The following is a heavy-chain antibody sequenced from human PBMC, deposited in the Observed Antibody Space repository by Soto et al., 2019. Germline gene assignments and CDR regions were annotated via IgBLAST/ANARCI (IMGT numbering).Heavy chain of an antibody. J-gene: IGHJ5*02. CDR3: ARSSHKESWFDP. Sequence: QVQLQESGPGLVKPSETLSLTCTVSNGSISNFYCNWIRQSAGKRLEWIGRNHGSGSATYNPSLRSRVTISVDTAKNQFSLKVNSVTGADTAVYYCARSSHKESWFDPWGQGTLVTVSS. D-gene: IGHD6-13*01. V-gene: IGHV4-4*07. CDR2: NHGSGSA. CDR1: NGSISNFY.